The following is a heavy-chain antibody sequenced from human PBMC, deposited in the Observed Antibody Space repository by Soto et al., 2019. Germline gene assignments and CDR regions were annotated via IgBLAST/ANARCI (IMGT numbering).Heavy chain of an antibody. V-gene: IGHV1-69*01. CDR3: ARVKVGGDYTYYFDY. J-gene: IGHJ4*02. CDR1: GGTFSSYA. Sequence: QVQLVQSGAEVKKPGSSVKVSCKASGGTFSSYAISWVRQAPGQGLEWMGGIIPIFGTANYAQKFQGRVTITADESTSTAYMELCSLRSEDTAVYYCARVKVGGDYTYYFDYWGQGTLVTVSS. CDR2: IIPIFGTA. D-gene: IGHD4-17*01.